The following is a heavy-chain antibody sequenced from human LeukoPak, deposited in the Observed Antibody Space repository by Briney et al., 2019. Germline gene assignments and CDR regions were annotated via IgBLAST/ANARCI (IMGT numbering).Heavy chain of an antibody. CDR3: ARRITGTTAWYFDL. Sequence: PSETLSLTCAVSGYSISSGYYWGWIRQPPGKGLEWIGSIYHSGSTYYNPSLKSRVTISVDTSKNQFSLKLSSVTAADTAVYCCARRITGTTAWYFDLWGRGTLVTVSS. D-gene: IGHD1-7*01. V-gene: IGHV4-38-2*01. CDR1: GYSISSGYY. CDR2: IYHSGST. J-gene: IGHJ2*01.